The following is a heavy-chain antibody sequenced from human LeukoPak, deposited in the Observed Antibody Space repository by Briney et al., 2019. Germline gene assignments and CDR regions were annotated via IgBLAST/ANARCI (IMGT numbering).Heavy chain of an antibody. Sequence: SETLSLTCTVSGGSISSSSYYWGWIRQPAGKGLEWIGRIYTSGSTNYNPSLKSRVTISVDTSKNQFSLKLSSVTAADTAVYYCARRRRYSSGWYESWGQGTLVTVSS. CDR1: GGSISSSSYY. CDR2: IYTSGST. J-gene: IGHJ5*01. D-gene: IGHD6-19*01. V-gene: IGHV4-61*02. CDR3: ARRRRYSSGWYES.